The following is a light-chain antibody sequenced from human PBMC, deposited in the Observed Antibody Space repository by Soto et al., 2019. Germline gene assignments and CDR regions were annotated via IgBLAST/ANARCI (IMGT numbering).Light chain of an antibody. V-gene: IGLV3-21*02. J-gene: IGLJ3*02. CDR2: DVS. CDR1: NIGGKS. CDR3: QVWDSSSDHVV. Sequence: SYELTQPPSVSVAPGQTARITCGGNNIGGKSVHWYQQKPGQAPVLVVNDVSDRPSGIPERFSGSKSGNTATLTISRVEAGDEADYYCQVWDSSSDHVVFGGGTKLT.